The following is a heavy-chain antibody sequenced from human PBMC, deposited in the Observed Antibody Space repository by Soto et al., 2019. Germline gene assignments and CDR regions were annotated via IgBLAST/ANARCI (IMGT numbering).Heavy chain of an antibody. Sequence: PSETLSLTCTVSGGSISSGGYYWSWIRQHPGKGQEWIGYIYYSGSTYYNPSLKSRVTISVDTSKNQFPLKLSSVTAADTAVYYCARGDFMWEPQRTRYFDYWGQGTLVTVSS. CDR2: IYYSGST. CDR3: ARGDFMWEPQRTRYFDY. D-gene: IGHD1-26*01. J-gene: IGHJ4*02. V-gene: IGHV4-31*03. CDR1: GGSISSGGYY.